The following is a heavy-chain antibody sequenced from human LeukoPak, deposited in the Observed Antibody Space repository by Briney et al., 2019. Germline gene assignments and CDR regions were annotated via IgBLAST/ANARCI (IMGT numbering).Heavy chain of an antibody. D-gene: IGHD6-13*01. V-gene: IGHV1-2*02. CDR2: INPNSGGT. Sequence: VKVSYKASGYTFTGYYMHWVPQAPGQGLEWMGWINPNSGGTNYAQKFKGRVTMTRDTYISTAYMELSRLRSDDTAVYYCARVRQQLVRRGYWFDPWGQGTLVTVSS. CDR3: ARVRQQLVRRGYWFDP. CDR1: GYTFTGYY. J-gene: IGHJ5*02.